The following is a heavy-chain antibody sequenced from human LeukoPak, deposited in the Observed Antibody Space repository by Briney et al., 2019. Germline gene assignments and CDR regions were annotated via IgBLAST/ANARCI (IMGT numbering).Heavy chain of an antibody. Sequence: GGSLRLSCAASGFTFSSYWMSWVRQAPGKGLEWGANIKQDGSEKYYVDSVKGRFTISRDNAKNSLYLQMNSLRAEDTAVYYCARDNVFSSSSPYYMDVWGEGTTVTVSS. CDR1: GFTFSSYW. V-gene: IGHV3-7*01. D-gene: IGHD6-6*01. CDR3: ARDNVFSSSSPYYMDV. J-gene: IGHJ6*03. CDR2: IKQDGSEK.